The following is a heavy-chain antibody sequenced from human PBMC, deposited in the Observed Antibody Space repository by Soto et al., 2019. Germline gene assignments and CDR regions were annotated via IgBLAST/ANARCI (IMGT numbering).Heavy chain of an antibody. CDR3: ARGSYDFWSGPDRSNYYYYGMDV. V-gene: IGHV1-8*01. Sequence: GASVKVSCKASGYTFTSYDINWVRQATGQGLERMGWMNPNSGNTGYAQKFQGRVTMTRNTSISTAYMELSSLRSEDTAVYYCARGSYDFWSGPDRSNYYYYGMDVWGQGTTVTVSS. D-gene: IGHD3-3*01. J-gene: IGHJ6*02. CDR1: GYTFTSYD. CDR2: MNPNSGNT.